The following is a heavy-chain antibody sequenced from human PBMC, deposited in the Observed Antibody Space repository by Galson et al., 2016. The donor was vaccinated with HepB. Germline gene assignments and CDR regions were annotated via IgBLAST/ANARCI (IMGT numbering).Heavy chain of an antibody. V-gene: IGHV3-7*01. Sequence: SLRLSCAGSGFSLSAYWMVWVRQAPGKGLEWVANINRDGSEKYSVEGRFSISRDHAKNSLSLQMDSLRAEDTAVYYCARDVAYEALDCWGQGTLVTASS. CDR1: GFSLSAYW. D-gene: IGHD3-22*01. J-gene: IGHJ4*02. CDR3: ARDVAYEALDC. CDR2: INRDGSE.